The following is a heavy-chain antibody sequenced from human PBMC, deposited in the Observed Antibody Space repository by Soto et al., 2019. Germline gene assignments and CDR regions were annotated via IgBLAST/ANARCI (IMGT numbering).Heavy chain of an antibody. CDR3: AKGVPGIAVAGTGYFQH. Sequence: GGSLRLSCAASGFTFSDSAMHWVRQAPGKGLEWVSGISGSGDSTYYADSVKGRFTISRDNSKNTLYLQMNSLRAEDTAVYYCAKGVPGIAVAGTGYFQHWGQGTLVTVSS. CDR2: ISGSGDST. D-gene: IGHD6-19*01. CDR1: GFTFSDSA. V-gene: IGHV3-23*01. J-gene: IGHJ1*01.